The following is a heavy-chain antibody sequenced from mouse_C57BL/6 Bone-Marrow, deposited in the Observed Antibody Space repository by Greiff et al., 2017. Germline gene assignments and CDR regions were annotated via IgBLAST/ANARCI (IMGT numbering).Heavy chain of an antibody. CDR3: ARYYYGWFAY. CDR1: GYTFTSYW. J-gene: IGHJ3*01. Sequence: QVQLQQSGAELVRPGSSVKLSCKASGYTFTSYWMDWVKQRPGQGLEWIGNIYPSDSETHYNQKFKDKATLTVDKSSSTAYMQLSSLTSEDSAVYYCARYYYGWFAYWGQGTLVTVSA. CDR2: IYPSDSET. D-gene: IGHD1-1*01. V-gene: IGHV1-61*01.